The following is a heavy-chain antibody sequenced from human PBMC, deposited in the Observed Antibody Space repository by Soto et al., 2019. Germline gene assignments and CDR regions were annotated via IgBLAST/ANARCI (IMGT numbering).Heavy chain of an antibody. CDR2: IYYSGST. Sequence: SETLSLTCTVSGGSLSSYYWIWIRPPPGKGLEWIGYIYYSGSTNYNPSLKSRVTISVDTSKNQFSLKLSSVTAADTAVYYCAGYGNYYYYGMDGWGQGTTVTVSS. CDR3: AGYGNYYYYGMDG. V-gene: IGHV4-59*01. J-gene: IGHJ6*02. CDR1: GGSLSSYY. D-gene: IGHD5-18*01.